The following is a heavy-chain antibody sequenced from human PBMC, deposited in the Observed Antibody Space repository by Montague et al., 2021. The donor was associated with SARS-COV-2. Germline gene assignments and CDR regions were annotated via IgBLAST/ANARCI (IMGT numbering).Heavy chain of an antibody. J-gene: IGHJ6*02. D-gene: IGHD3-9*01. V-gene: IGHV2-5*02. CDR3: AHTVLWIGDFFPPNIFAMDV. CDR2: IYWDDDK. Sequence: PALVTPTQTLTLTCTFSGFSLNTRGVGVGWVRLPPGKALEWLALIYWDDDKRYSPSLRSRVIISKDTSKKQVVLKMTNVDPADTATYYCAHTVLWIGDFFPPNIFAMDVGGQGTTGTVSS. CDR1: GFSLNTRGVG.